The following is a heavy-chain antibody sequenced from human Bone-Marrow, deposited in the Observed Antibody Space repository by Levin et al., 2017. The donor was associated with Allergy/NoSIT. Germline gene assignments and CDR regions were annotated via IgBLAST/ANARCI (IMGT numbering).Heavy chain of an antibody. V-gene: IGHV3-23*01. D-gene: IGHD6-19*01. CDR3: AKGAGWVAGAVALI. J-gene: IGHJ4*02. CDR2: ISGSGSSP. CDR1: GFTFNSYA. Sequence: GGSLRLSCAASGFTFNSYALSWVRQAPGKGLEWVSAISGSGSSPYYASSVKGRFTISRDNSKTTLYLQMNSLRAEDTAVYYCAKGAGWVAGAVALIWGQGTLVTVSS.